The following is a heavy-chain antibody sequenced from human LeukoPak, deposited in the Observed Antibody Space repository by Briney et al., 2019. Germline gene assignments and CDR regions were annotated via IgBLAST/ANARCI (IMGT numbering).Heavy chain of an antibody. CDR2: INHSGST. CDR1: GGSFSGYY. J-gene: IGHJ6*03. V-gene: IGHV4-34*01. CDR3: ARVQAYYDFWSGYYPQRGYMDV. D-gene: IGHD3-3*01. Sequence: SETLSLTCAVYGGSFSGYYWSWIRQPPGKGLEWIGEINHSGSTNYNPSHKSRVTISVDTSKNQVSLKLCSVTAADTAVYYCARVQAYYDFWSGYYPQRGYMDVWGKGTTVTVSS.